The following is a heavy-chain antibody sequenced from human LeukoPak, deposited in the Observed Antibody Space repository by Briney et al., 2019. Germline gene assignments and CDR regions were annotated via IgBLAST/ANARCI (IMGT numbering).Heavy chain of an antibody. CDR2: IYHRGNT. CDR3: ARIRMITFGGVIVRTYYFDY. CDR1: NYSISSGYY. D-gene: IGHD3-16*02. Sequence: SETLSLTCAVSNYSISSGYYWGWIRQPPGKGLEWIGSIYHRGNTYYNPSLKSRVTISVDTSKNQFSLKLSSVPAADTAVYSCARIRMITFGGVIVRTYYFDYWGQGTLVIVSS. V-gene: IGHV4-38-2*01. J-gene: IGHJ4*02.